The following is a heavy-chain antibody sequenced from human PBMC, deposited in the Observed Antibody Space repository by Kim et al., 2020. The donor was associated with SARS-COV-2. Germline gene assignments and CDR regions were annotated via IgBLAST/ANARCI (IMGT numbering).Heavy chain of an antibody. Sequence: ASVKVSCKASGYTFTSYYMHWVRQAPGQGLEGMGIINPSGGSTSYAQKFQGRVTMTRDTSTSTVYMELSSLRSEDTAVYYCSRSYDSSGYYYDRFCYYYYGMDVWGQGTTVTVSS. CDR2: INPSGGST. V-gene: IGHV1-46*01. D-gene: IGHD3-22*01. CDR1: GYTFTSYY. J-gene: IGHJ6*02. CDR3: SRSYDSSGYYYDRFCYYYYGMDV.